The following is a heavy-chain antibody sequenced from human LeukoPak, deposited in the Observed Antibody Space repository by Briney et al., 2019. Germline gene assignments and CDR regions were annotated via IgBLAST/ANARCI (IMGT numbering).Heavy chain of an antibody. J-gene: IGHJ3*01. CDR1: GFTFSSYW. CDR3: VRYYNALDV. Sequence: GGSLRLSCAASGFTFSSYWMYWVRQAPGKGLEWVSSIRSSGDDIFYGDSVKGRFTISRDNAKNSLYLQMNSLRADDSAVYYCVRYYNALDVWGHGTMVTVS. D-gene: IGHD3-10*01. V-gene: IGHV3-21*01. CDR2: IRSSGDDI.